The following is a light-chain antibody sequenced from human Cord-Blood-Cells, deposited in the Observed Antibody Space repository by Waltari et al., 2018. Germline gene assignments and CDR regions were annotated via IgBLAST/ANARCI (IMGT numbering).Light chain of an antibody. V-gene: IGLV2-14*01. CDR2: DVS. J-gene: IGLJ3*02. CDR1: SSDVGGYNY. Sequence: QSALTQPASVSGSPGQSITISCTGTSSDVGGYNYVSWYQQHPGKAPKLMIYDVSKRPSGVSNRFSGSKSGNTASLTISWLQAEDEADYYCSSYTSNSTWVFGGGTKLTVL. CDR3: SSYTSNSTWV.